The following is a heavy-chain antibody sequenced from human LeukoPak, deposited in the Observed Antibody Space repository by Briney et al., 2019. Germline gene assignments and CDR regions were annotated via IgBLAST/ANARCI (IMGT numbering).Heavy chain of an antibody. J-gene: IGHJ3*02. V-gene: IGHV3-23*01. D-gene: IGHD1-1*01. CDR1: GFTFSSYA. Sequence: GGSLRLSCAASGFTFSSYAMSWVRQAPGKGLEWVSAISGSGGRTYYADSVKGRFTISRDNSKNTLYLQMNSRRAEDTAVYYCASPQNWNDAGAFDIWGQGTMATVSS. CDR2: ISGSGGRT. CDR3: ASPQNWNDAGAFDI.